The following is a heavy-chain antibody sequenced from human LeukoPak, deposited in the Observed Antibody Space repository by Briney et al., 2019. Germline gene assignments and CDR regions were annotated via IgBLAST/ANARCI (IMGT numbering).Heavy chain of an antibody. CDR2: IYYSGIT. J-gene: IGHJ4*02. V-gene: IGHV4-59*08. CDR3: ARLDGGRTVKFEY. Sequence: PSETLSLTCTVSGGSMNNYYWSWIRQPPGKGLEWIAYIYYSGITNYNPSLKSRVTISADTSKNQFPLRLSSVTAADTAVYYCARLDGGRTVKFEYWGQGTLVTVSS. CDR1: GGSMNNYY. D-gene: IGHD4-17*01.